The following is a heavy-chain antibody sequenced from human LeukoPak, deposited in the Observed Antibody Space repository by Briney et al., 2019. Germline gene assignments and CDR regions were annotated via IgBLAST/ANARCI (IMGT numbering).Heavy chain of an antibody. CDR3: ARKLLGGSWKGWFDP. J-gene: IGHJ5*02. D-gene: IGHD6-13*01. CDR1: GYTFTSYD. Sequence: ASVXXXXXASGYTFTSYDXXWXRQAXGQGLEXXXXMNPNSGNTGYAQKFQGRVTMTRNTSISTAYMELSSLRSEDTAVYYCARKLLGGSWKGWFDPWGQGTLVTVSS. V-gene: IGHV1-8*01. CDR2: MNPNSGNT.